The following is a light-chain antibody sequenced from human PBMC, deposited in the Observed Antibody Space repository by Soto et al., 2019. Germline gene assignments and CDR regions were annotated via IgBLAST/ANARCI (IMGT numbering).Light chain of an antibody. V-gene: IGLV1-40*01. J-gene: IGLJ1*01. Sequence: QSVLTQPPSVSGAPGQRVTISCNGSSSNIGAGYDVHWYQQLPGTAPKLLIYGNSNRPSGVPDRFSGSKSGTSASLAITGLQAEDEADYYCHSYVRSLSDHVFGTGTKVTVL. CDR3: HSYVRSLSDHV. CDR2: GNS. CDR1: SSNIGAGYD.